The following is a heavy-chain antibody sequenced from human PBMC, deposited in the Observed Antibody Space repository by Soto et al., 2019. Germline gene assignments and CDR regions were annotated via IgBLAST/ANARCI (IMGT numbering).Heavy chain of an antibody. CDR2: VHYSGNT. J-gene: IGHJ5*02. CDR1: GYSISSGYH. V-gene: IGHV4-38-2*02. D-gene: IGHD2-15*01. Sequence: SETLSLTCTVPGYSISSGYHWAWIRQPPGKGLEWLGSVHYSGNTYYNPSLKSRLTISVDKSKNQFSLNLSSVTAADTAVYYCARQDRVVAEGRWFDPWGQGTLVTVSS. CDR3: ARQDRVVAEGRWFDP.